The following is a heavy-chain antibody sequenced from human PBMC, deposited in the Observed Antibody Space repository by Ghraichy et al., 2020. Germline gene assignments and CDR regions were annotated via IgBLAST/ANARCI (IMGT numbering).Heavy chain of an antibody. CDR2: IFYNGNV. D-gene: IGHD3-16*01. CDR1: GGSISSNDDY. Sequence: SETLSLTCTVSGGSISSNDDYWGWIRQPPGKGLEWIGSIFYNGNVYYNPSLKSRVTISVDTPKNQFSLKLSSVTAADTAVYYCARHHWRGNDAFDIWGQGTLVTVSS. J-gene: IGHJ3*02. V-gene: IGHV4-39*01. CDR3: ARHHWRGNDAFDI.